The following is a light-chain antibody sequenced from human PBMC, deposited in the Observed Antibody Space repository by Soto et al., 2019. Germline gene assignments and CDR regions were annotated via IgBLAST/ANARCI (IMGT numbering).Light chain of an antibody. V-gene: IGLV2-11*01. Sequence: QSALTQPRSVSGSPGQSVTISCTGTSSDVGGYNYVSWYQQHPGKAPKLMIYDVSKRPSGVPDRFPGSKSGNTASLTISGLQTEDDADYYCCSFAGNYIFELFGTGTKLTVL. J-gene: IGLJ1*01. CDR2: DVS. CDR1: SSDVGGYNY. CDR3: CSFAGNYIFEL.